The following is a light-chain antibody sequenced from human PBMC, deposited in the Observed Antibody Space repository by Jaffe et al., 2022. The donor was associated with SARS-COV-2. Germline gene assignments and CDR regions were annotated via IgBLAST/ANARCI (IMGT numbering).Light chain of an antibody. CDR3: VVYMGSAWV. CDR2: DTN. J-gene: IGLJ3*02. V-gene: IGLV8-61*01. CDR1: SGSVSSSHY. Sequence: QTVVTQEPSFSVSPGGTVTLTCGLNSGSVSSSHYSSWYQQTPGQTPRALIYDTNIRSSGVPDRFSGSILGNKAALTITGAQAEDECVYYCVVYMGSAWVFGGGTKLTVL.